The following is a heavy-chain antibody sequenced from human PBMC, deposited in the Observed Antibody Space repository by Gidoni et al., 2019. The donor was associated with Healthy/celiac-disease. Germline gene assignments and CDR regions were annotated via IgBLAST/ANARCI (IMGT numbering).Heavy chain of an antibody. Sequence: QVQLQQWGAGLLKPSETLSLTCAVYGGSFSGSYWSWIRQPPGKGLEWIGEINHSGSTNYNPSLKSRVTISVDTSKNQFPLKLSSVTAADTAVYYCARALQRPGGGYYYYYGMDVWGQGTTVTVSS. J-gene: IGHJ6*02. V-gene: IGHV4-34*01. CDR2: INHSGST. CDR1: GGSFSGSY. D-gene: IGHD1-1*01. CDR3: ARALQRPGGGYYYYYGMDV.